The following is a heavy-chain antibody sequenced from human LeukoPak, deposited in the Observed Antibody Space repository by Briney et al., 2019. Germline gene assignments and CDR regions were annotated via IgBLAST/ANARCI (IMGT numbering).Heavy chain of an antibody. J-gene: IGHJ4*02. CDR1: GFTFSGYG. V-gene: IGHV3-30*03. D-gene: IGHD3-22*01. CDR2: ISYDGSNK. CDR3: VRLSSGFYGLIDH. Sequence: GGSLRLSCAASGFTFSGYGMHWVRQSPGKGLEWVAVISYDGSNKYYADSVKGRFTISRDNSKNTLYLEMNSLRAEDTAVYYCVRLSSGFYGLIDHWGQGTLVTASS.